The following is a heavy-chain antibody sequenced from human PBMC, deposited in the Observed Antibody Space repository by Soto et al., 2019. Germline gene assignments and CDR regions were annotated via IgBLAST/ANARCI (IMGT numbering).Heavy chain of an antibody. Sequence: GESLKISCKGSGYSFTSYWISWVRQMPGKGLEWMGRIDPSDSYTNYSPSFQGHVTISADKSISTAYLQWSSLKASDTAMYYCARLVVVPAAIHYYYYYGMDVWGQGTTVTVPS. CDR2: IDPSDSYT. V-gene: IGHV5-10-1*01. D-gene: IGHD2-2*02. J-gene: IGHJ6*02. CDR1: GYSFTSYW. CDR3: ARLVVVPAAIHYYYYYGMDV.